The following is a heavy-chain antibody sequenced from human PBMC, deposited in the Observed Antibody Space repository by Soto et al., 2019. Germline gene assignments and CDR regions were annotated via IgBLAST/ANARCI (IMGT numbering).Heavy chain of an antibody. CDR3: ARTPYDILTDYYFDY. V-gene: IGHV4-31*03. CDR1: GGSISSGGYY. J-gene: IGHJ4*02. Sequence: SETLSLTCTVSGGSISSGGYYLSWIRQHPGKGLEWIGYIHYSGSTYYNPSLKSRVTISVDTSKNQFSLKLSSVTAADTAVYYCARTPYDILTDYYFDYWGQGTLVTVSS. CDR2: IHYSGST. D-gene: IGHD3-9*01.